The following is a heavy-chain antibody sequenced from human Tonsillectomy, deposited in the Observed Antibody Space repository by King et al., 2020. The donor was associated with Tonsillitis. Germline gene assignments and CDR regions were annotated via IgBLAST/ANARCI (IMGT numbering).Heavy chain of an antibody. CDR3: ARLNSYYDSSGYYYVRNGVEPNWFDP. D-gene: IGHD3-22*01. V-gene: IGHV5-51*01. CDR2: IYPGDSDT. J-gene: IGHJ5*02. Sequence: VQLVQSGAEVKKPGESLKISCKGSGYSFTSYWIGWVRQMPGKGLEWMGIIYPGDSDTRYSPSFQGQVTISADKSISTAYLQWSSLKASDTAMYYCARLNSYYDSSGYYYVRNGVEPNWFDPWGQGTLVTVSS. CDR1: GYSFTSYW.